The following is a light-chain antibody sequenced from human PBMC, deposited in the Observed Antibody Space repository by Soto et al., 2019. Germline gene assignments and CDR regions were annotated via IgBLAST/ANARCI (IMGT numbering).Light chain of an antibody. Sequence: QLVLTQSPSASASLGASVKLTCTLSSGHNNYAIAWHQQQPEKGPRFLMKLNSDGSHSKGDGIPDRFLTISTLQSEDEADYYCQTWVTGIHIFGGGTKLTVL. J-gene: IGLJ2*01. CDR1: SGHNNYA. V-gene: IGLV4-69*01. CDR3: QTWVTGIHI. CDR2: LNSDGSH.